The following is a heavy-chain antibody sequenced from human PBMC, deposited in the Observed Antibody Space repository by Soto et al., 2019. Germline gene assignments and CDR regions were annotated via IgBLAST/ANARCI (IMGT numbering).Heavy chain of an antibody. CDR3: TKEDWET. D-gene: IGHD3-9*01. Sequence: PGGSLRLSCVASGFSLGNHAMYWVRQAPGKGLEWISGISGDGNATFYADSVKGRFTVSRDNSKNTVFLQVNRVGVEDTALYYCTKEDWETWGQGTLVTVSS. J-gene: IGHJ4*02. CDR2: ISGDGNAT. V-gene: IGHV3-23*01. CDR1: GFSLGNHA.